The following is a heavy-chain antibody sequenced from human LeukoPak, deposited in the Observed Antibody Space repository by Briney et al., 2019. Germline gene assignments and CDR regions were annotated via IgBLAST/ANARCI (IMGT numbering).Heavy chain of an antibody. CDR3: ARHLSGVTGYTYGRGIDY. V-gene: IGHV3-7*01. CDR2: IKKDGSEK. D-gene: IGHD5-18*01. CDR1: GFTFSSYW. Sequence: GGSLRLSCAASGFTFSSYWMSWVRQAPEKGLEWVANIKKDGSEKYYVDSVKGRFTISRDNAKKSLYLQMNSLRAEDTAVYYCARHLSGVTGYTYGRGIDYWGQGTLVTVSS. J-gene: IGHJ4*02.